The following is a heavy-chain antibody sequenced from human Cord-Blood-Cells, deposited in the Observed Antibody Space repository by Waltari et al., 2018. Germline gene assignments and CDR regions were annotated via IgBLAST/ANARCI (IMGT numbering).Heavy chain of an antibody. CDR2: IYYSGSP. V-gene: IGHV4-39*01. J-gene: IGHJ5*02. CDR3: ARHEGMWFDP. CDR1: GGSISSSSYY. D-gene: IGHD3-10*01. Sequence: QLQLQESGPGLVKPSETLSLTCTVSGGSISSSSYYWGWIRQPPGKGLGWIGSIYYSGSPHYTPSLKSPVTISVDTSKNQFSLKLSSVTAADTAVYYCARHEGMWFDPWGQGTLVTVSS.